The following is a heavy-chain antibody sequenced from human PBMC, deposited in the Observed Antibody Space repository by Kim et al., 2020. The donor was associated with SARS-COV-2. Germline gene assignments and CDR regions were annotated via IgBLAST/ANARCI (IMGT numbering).Heavy chain of an antibody. V-gene: IGHV4-59*08. CDR1: GGSISNYY. CDR3: ATTLLSRTYYFFDF. D-gene: IGHD2-21*01. J-gene: IGHJ4*02. CDR2: IYYTGST. Sequence: SETLSLTCSVSGGSISNYYWSWIRQPPGKGLEWLGYIYYTGSTTYNPSLRSRVTISVDTSKNQFSLKLSSVTAADTAMYYCATTLLSRTYYFFDFWGQGTLVTVSS.